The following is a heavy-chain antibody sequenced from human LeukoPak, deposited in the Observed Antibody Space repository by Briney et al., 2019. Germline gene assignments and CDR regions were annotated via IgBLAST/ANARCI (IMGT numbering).Heavy chain of an antibody. V-gene: IGHV1-18*01. J-gene: IGHJ4*02. CDR2: ISAYNGNT. D-gene: IGHD3-22*01. CDR1: GYTFTSDG. Sequence: ASVKVSCKASGYTFTSDGISWVRQAPGQGLEWMGWISAYNGNTNYAQKLQGRVTMTTDTSTSTAYMELRSLRSDDTAVYYCARACPAPKYYYDISGYPRIGDYWGQGTLVTVSS. CDR3: ARACPAPKYYYDISGYPRIGDY.